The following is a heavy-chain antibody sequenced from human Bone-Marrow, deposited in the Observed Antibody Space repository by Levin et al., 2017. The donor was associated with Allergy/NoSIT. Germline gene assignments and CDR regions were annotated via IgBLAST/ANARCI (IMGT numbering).Heavy chain of an antibody. CDR3: ARDLCSGTHCNRYFEH. V-gene: IGHV1-18*01. CDR2: ISGFNGNT. J-gene: IGHJ1*01. D-gene: IGHD2-2*01. Sequence: GESLKISCKASGYTFTRYGITWVRQAPGQGLEWMGWISGFNGNTNSAQKFQGRVSMTTDTSAKTAYMELRGLTSGDTAVYYCARDLCSGTHCNRYFEHWGQGTLVTVSS. CDR1: GYTFTRYG.